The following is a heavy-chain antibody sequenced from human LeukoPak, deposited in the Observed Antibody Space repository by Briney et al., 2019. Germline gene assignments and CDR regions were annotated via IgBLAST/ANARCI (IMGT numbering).Heavy chain of an antibody. D-gene: IGHD3-22*01. V-gene: IGHV4-59*01. CDR1: GGSISSYY. CDR3: ARVSSREPVPSSGYYYSP. Sequence: SETLSLTCTVSGGSISSYYWSWIRQPPGKGLEWIGYIYYSGSTNYNPSLKSRVTISVDTSKNQFSLKLSSVTAADTAVYYCARVSSREPVPSSGYYYSPWGQGTLVTVSS. J-gene: IGHJ5*02. CDR2: IYYSGST.